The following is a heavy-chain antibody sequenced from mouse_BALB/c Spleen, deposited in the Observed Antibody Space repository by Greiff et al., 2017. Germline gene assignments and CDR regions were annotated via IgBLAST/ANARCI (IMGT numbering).Heavy chain of an antibody. V-gene: IGHV1S127*01. Sequence: VKLMESGPELVRPGASVKMSCKASGYTFTSYWMHWVKQRPGQGLEWIGMIDPSNSETRLNQKFKDKATLNVDKSSNTAYMQLSSLTSEDSAVYYCARSKYGNYGWYFDVWGAGTTVTVSS. D-gene: IGHD2-10*02. CDR3: ARSKYGNYGWYFDV. CDR1: GYTFTSYW. J-gene: IGHJ1*01. CDR2: IDPSNSET.